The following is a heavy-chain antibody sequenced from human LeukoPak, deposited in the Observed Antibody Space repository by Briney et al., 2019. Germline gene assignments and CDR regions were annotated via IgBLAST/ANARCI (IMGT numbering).Heavy chain of an antibody. V-gene: IGHV4-34*01. CDR3: ARVCARSYDFWSGYFFGWFDP. D-gene: IGHD3-3*01. CDR2: INHSGST. J-gene: IGHJ5*02. Sequence: SETLSLTCAVYGGSFSGYYWSWIRQPPGKGLEWIGEINHSGSTNYNPSLKSRVTISVDTSKNQFSLKLSPVTAADTAVYYCARVCARSYDFWSGYFFGWFDPWGQGTLVTVSS. CDR1: GGSFSGYY.